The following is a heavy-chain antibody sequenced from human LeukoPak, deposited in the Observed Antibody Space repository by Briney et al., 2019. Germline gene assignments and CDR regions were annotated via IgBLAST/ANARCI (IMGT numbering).Heavy chain of an antibody. CDR1: GGSFSGYY. CDR2: INHSGST. D-gene: IGHD6-13*01. CDR3: ARPVDSSSWYGDAFDI. V-gene: IGHV4-34*01. J-gene: IGHJ3*02. Sequence: SETLSLTCAVYGGSFSGYYWSWIRQPPGKGLEWIGEINHSGSTNYNPSLKSRVTISVDKSKNQFSLKLSSVTAADTAVYYCARPVDSSSWYGDAFDIWGQGTMVTVSS.